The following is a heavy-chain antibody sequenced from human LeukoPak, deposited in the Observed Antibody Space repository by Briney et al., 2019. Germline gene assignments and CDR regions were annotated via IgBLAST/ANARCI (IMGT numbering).Heavy chain of an antibody. D-gene: IGHD3-9*01. CDR1: GFTVSSNY. V-gene: IGHV3-53*01. CDR2: IYSGGST. Sequence: GGSLRLSCAASGFTVSSNYMSWVRQAPGKGLEGVSVIYSGGSTYYADSVQGRFTISRDNSKNTLYLQMNSLRAEDTAVYYCAKGLHYNVLTGYRREYYFDYWGQGTLVTVSS. J-gene: IGHJ4*02. CDR3: AKGLHYNVLTGYRREYYFDY.